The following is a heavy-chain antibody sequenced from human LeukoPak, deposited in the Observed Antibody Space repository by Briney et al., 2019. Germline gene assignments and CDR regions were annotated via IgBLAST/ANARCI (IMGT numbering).Heavy chain of an antibody. CDR1: GFTVSSNY. D-gene: IGHD7-27*01. Sequence: GGSLRLSCAASGFTVSSNYMSWVRQAPGKGLEWVSVIYTGGSTYYTDSVKGRFTISRDYSKNTLYLQMNSLRAEDTAVYYCARDTQLGTSPWGQGTLVTVSS. J-gene: IGHJ5*02. CDR3: ARDTQLGTSP. V-gene: IGHV3-66*01. CDR2: IYTGGST.